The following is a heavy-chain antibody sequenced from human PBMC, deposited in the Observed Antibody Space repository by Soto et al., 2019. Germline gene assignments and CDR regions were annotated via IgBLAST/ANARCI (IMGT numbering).Heavy chain of an antibody. J-gene: IGHJ4*02. V-gene: IGHV3-30*18. CDR3: AKLFYYGSGSTDY. Sequence: QVQLVESGGGVVQPGRSLRLSCAASGFTSSTYGMHWVRQAPGKGLEWVAVISYDGGDKYYADSVKGRFTISRDNSKNTLYLQMNSLRTEDTAVYYCAKLFYYGSGSTDYWGQGTLVTVSS. CDR1: GFTSSTYG. CDR2: ISYDGGDK. D-gene: IGHD3-10*01.